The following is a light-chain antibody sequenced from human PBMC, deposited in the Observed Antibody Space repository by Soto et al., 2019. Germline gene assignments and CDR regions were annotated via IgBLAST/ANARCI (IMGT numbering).Light chain of an antibody. CDR3: QAWDSSTIPHVV. J-gene: IGLJ2*01. CDR1: KLGDKY. Sequence: SYELTQPPSVSVSPGQTASITCSGDKLGDKYACWYQQKPGQSPVLVIYQDSKRPSGIPERFSGSNSGNTATLTISGTQAMDEADYYCQAWDSSTIPHVVFGGGTKLTVL. CDR2: QDS. V-gene: IGLV3-1*01.